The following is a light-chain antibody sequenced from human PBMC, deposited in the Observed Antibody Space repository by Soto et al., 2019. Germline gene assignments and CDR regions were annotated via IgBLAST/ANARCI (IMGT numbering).Light chain of an antibody. CDR1: SSNIGAGYD. CDR2: GNS. V-gene: IGLV1-40*01. Sequence: QSVLTQPPSVSGAPGQRVTISCTGSSSNIGAGYDVHWYQQLPGTAPKLLIYGNSNRPSGVPDRFSGSKSGTSASLAIPGLQAEDEADYYCQSYDSSLSGSVFGGGTKLTVL. J-gene: IGLJ2*01. CDR3: QSYDSSLSGSV.